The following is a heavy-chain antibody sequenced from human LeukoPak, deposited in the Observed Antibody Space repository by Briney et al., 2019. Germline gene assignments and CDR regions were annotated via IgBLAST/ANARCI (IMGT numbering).Heavy chain of an antibody. CDR1: GGSISSYY. D-gene: IGHD3-16*01. CDR2: ISYSGST. CDR3: ARGPRGTPVDY. V-gene: IGHV4-59*01. Sequence: SETLSLTCTVSGGSISSYYWSWIRQPPGKGLEWIGYISYSGSTNYNPSLKSRVTISVDTSKNQFSLKLSSVTAADTAVYYCARGPRGTPVDYWGQGTLVTVSS. J-gene: IGHJ4*02.